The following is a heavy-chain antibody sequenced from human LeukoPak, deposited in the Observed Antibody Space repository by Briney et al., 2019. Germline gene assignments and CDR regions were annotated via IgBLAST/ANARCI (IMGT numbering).Heavy chain of an antibody. CDR3: AKRDSSGSLPRLFDY. CDR2: ISGSGGTT. CDR1: VFTFSSYA. D-gene: IGHD6-19*01. Sequence: PGWSLRLSCAASVFTFSSYAMSWVRQAPGKGLEWVSYISGSGGTTSYADTVKGRVTISRDNSKNTLYLQMNSLRAEDTAVYYCAKRDSSGSLPRLFDYWGQGTLVTVSS. V-gene: IGHV3-23*01. J-gene: IGHJ4*02.